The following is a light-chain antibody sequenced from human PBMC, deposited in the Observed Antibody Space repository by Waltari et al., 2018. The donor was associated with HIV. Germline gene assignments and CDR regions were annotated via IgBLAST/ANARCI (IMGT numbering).Light chain of an antibody. Sequence: IVLTQSPGTLSLSPGEGAILSCRASQSLPSNYLAWYLHKPGQAPRLLIYGASFRATGIPDRFSGSGSGTDFTLTISRLEPEDFATYFCQQYGSSATFGPGTKVDI. CDR1: QSLPSNY. CDR2: GAS. CDR3: QQYGSSAT. V-gene: IGKV3-20*01. J-gene: IGKJ3*01.